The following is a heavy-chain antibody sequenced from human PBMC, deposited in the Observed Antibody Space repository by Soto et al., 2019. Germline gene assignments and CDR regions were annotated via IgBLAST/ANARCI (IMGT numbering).Heavy chain of an antibody. CDR1: GDSIRSSSY. D-gene: IGHD6-13*01. V-gene: IGHV4-39*01. Sequence: SETLSLTCTVSGDSIRSSSYWGWIRQPPGKGLEWIGSIYSTGNTYYNPSLNSQVTISVDTSKNQFSQNVISVTAADTAVYYCRRSSRYSTDVWGQGTTVT. CDR2: IYSTGNT. CDR3: RRSSRYSTDV. J-gene: IGHJ6*02.